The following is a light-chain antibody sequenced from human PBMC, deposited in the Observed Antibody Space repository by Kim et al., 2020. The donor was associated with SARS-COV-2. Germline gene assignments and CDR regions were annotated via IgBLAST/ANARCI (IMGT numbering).Light chain of an antibody. Sequence: DIQMTQSPSSLSASVGDSVTITCRASQDISNYLAWYQQKPGKVPKLLIYAASALQLGVPSRFSGSGSGTDFTLTVTSLQPEDVATYYCQKYNSAPWTFGQGTKVDIK. CDR3: QKYNSAPWT. V-gene: IGKV1-27*01. CDR1: QDISNY. CDR2: AAS. J-gene: IGKJ1*01.